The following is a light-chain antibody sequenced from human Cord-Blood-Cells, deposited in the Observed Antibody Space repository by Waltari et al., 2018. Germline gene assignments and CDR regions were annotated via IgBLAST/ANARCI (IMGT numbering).Light chain of an antibody. CDR2: DVS. Sequence: QSALTQPASVSGSPGQSITISCTGTSRDVGGYNYVSWYQQHPGKAPKLMIYDVSNRPSGVSNRFSGSKSGNMASLTISGLQAEDEADYYCSSYTSSSTLVFGTGTKVTVL. CDR1: SRDVGGYNY. J-gene: IGLJ1*01. CDR3: SSYTSSSTLV. V-gene: IGLV2-14*01.